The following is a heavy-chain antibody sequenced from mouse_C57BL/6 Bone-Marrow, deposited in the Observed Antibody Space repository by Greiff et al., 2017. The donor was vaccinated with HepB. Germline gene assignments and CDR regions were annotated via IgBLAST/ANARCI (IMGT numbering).Heavy chain of an antibody. CDR1: GYTFTSYW. J-gene: IGHJ3*01. V-gene: IGHV1-69*01. CDR3: ARDCNYFAY. D-gene: IGHD2-1*01. CDR2: IDPSDSYT. Sequence: QVQLQQPGAELVMPGASVKLSCKASGYTFTSYWMHWVKQRPGHGLEWIGEIDPSDSYTNYNQKFKGKSTLTVDKSSSTAYMQLSSLTSEDSAVYYCARDCNYFAYWGQGTLVTVSA.